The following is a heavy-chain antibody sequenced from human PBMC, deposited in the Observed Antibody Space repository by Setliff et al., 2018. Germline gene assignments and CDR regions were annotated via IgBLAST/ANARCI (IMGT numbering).Heavy chain of an antibody. J-gene: IGHJ4*02. CDR3: ARDSNYEGAYDY. CDR2: IYPGDSDT. CDR1: GYSFASYW. V-gene: IGHV5-51*01. Sequence: TGESLKISCKASGYSFASYWIAWVRQMPGKGLEWMGVIYPGDSDTRYSPSFQGQVTIPADKSISTAYLQWSSLKASDTAMYYCARDSNYEGAYDYWGQGTLVTVSS. D-gene: IGHD4-4*01.